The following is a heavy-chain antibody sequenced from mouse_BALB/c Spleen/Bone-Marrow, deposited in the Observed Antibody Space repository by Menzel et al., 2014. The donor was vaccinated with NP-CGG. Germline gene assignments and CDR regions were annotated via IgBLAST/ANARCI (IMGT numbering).Heavy chain of an antibody. V-gene: IGHV5-9-3*01. CDR2: ISSGGSFT. CDR3: ARHETTVVATDAMDY. J-gene: IGHJ4*01. D-gene: IGHD1-1*01. Sequence: EVKVVESGGGLVKPGGSLKLSCAASGFTLSSYAMSWVRQTPEKRLGWVATISSGGSFTHYPDSVKGRFTISRDNAKNTLYLQMSSLRSEDTAMYYCARHETTVVATDAMDYWGQGTSVTVSS. CDR1: GFTLSSYA.